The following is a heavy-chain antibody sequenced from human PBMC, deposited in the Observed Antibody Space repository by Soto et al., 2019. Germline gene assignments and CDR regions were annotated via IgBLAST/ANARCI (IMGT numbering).Heavy chain of an antibody. D-gene: IGHD1-1*01. CDR3: TTSPSVDDYY. V-gene: IGHV3-74*01. Sequence: GGSLRLSCAASGFTFSSYGMHWVRQAPGKGLVWVSRINKDGSRTVYADSVEGRFTISRDNAKNTLYLQMNSLRAEDTAVYYCTTSPSVDDYYWGQGTLVTVSS. J-gene: IGHJ4*02. CDR1: GFTFSSYG. CDR2: INKDGSRT.